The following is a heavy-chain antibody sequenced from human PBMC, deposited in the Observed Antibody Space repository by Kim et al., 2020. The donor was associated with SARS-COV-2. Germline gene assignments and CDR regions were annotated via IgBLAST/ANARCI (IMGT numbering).Heavy chain of an antibody. CDR2: IYPGDSDT. D-gene: IGHD5-12*01. V-gene: IGHV5-51*01. Sequence: GESLKISCKGSGYSFTSYWIGWVRQMPGKGLEWMGIIYPGDSDTRYSPSFQGQVTISADKSISTAYLQWSSLKASDTAMYYCARPARGYDSYYYGMDVWGQGTTVTVSS. J-gene: IGHJ6*02. CDR1: GYSFTSYW. CDR3: ARPARGYDSYYYGMDV.